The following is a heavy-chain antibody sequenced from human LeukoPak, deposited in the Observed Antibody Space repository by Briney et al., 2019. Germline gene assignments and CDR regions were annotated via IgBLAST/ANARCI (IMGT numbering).Heavy chain of an antibody. Sequence: PGGSLRLSCTVSGFTVSSNYMSWVRQAPGKGLEWVSVIYSGGSTYYADSVKGRFTISRDNSKNTLYLQMNRLRAEDTAVYYCASGSGSYRSSYYYMDVWGQGTTVTVSS. CDR3: ASGSGSYRSSYYYMDV. J-gene: IGHJ6*03. CDR2: IYSGGST. CDR1: GFTVSSNY. V-gene: IGHV3-53*01. D-gene: IGHD3-10*01.